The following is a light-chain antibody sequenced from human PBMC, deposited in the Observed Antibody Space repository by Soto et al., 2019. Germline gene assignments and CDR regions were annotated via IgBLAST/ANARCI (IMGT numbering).Light chain of an antibody. CDR2: GAS. Sequence: ENVLTQSPGTLSLSPGERATLSCRASQSVSSSYLAWYQQKPGQAPRLLIYGASSRATGIPDRFSGSGSGTDFTLTISRLEPEDFAVYYCQQYGSSPPETFGQGTKLEIK. CDR1: QSVSSSY. CDR3: QQYGSSPPET. V-gene: IGKV3-20*01. J-gene: IGKJ2*01.